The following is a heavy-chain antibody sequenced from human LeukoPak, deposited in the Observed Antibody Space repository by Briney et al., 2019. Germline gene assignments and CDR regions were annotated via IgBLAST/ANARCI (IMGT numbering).Heavy chain of an antibody. CDR2: TYFRSKWYN. CDR3: ARGLLVGHPYYCAMDV. Sequence: SQTLSLTCAISGDSVSSNSATWTWIRQSPSRGLEWLGGTYFRSKWYNDSAESVKSRISINPDTSKNQFSLLLSSVTPEDTAVYYCARGLLVGHPYYCAMDVWGQGTTVSVSS. D-gene: IGHD2-8*02. CDR1: GDSVSSNSAT. J-gene: IGHJ6*02. V-gene: IGHV6-1*01.